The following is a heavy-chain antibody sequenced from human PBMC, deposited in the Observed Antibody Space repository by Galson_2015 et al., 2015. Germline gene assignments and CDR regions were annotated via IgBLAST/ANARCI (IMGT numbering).Heavy chain of an antibody. CDR2: ISAYNGNT. V-gene: IGHV1-18*04. CDR3: ARVVRGPVVPAAPRVRDYFDY. CDR1: GYTFTSYG. Sequence: SVKVSCKASGYTFTSYGISWVRQAPGQGLEWMGWISAYNGNTNYAQKLQGRVTMTTDTSTSTAYMELRSLRSDDTAVYYCARVVRGPVVPAAPRVRDYFDYWGQGTLVTVSS. J-gene: IGHJ4*02. D-gene: IGHD2-2*01.